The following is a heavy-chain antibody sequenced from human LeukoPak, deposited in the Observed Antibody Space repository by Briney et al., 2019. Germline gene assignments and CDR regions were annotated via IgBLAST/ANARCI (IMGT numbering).Heavy chain of an antibody. V-gene: IGHV5-51*01. CDR3: ARREVAYYAFDI. D-gene: IGHD1-26*01. CDR2: IYPGDSDT. CDR1: GYSFTSSW. J-gene: IGHJ3*02. Sequence: KTGESLKISCKGSGYSFTSSWIAWVRQMPGEGLEWMGIIYPGDSDTRYSPSFQGQVTISADKSISTAYLQWNSLKASDTAMYYCARREVAYYAFDIWGQGTMVTVSS.